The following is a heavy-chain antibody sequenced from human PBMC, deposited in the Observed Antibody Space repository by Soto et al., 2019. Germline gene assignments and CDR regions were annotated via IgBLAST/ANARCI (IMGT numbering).Heavy chain of an antibody. V-gene: IGHV1-8*01. D-gene: IGHD2-21*01. CDR1: GYTFGDYE. CDR3: ARGLWPSERGFDP. J-gene: IGHJ5*02. CDR2: IHPDSGNT. Sequence: GVSVKVSRKASGYTFGDYEINWVRQATGQGLEWMGWIHPDSGNTDFAQRFRGRITMTRNTSMSVVYMELDKLTSEDMAVYYCARGLWPSERGFDPWGQGTLVTVSS.